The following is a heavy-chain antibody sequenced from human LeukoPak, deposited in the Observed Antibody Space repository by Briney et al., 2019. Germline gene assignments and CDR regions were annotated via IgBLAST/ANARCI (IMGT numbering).Heavy chain of an antibody. V-gene: IGHV4-59*07. CDR3: ARADGDNYYYYGMDV. CDR1: GGSMSGYY. CDR2: IHYSGST. D-gene: IGHD4-17*01. J-gene: IGHJ6*02. Sequence: SHTLTLICTVSGGSMSGYYWTWIPHPPGKGLEWVGYIHYSGSTNYNPSLKGRGTISIDTSKNQFSLRLSSVTAADTALYYCARADGDNYYYYGMDVWGQGTTVTVSS.